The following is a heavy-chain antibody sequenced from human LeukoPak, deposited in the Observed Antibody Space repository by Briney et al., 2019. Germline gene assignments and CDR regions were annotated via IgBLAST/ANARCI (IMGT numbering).Heavy chain of an antibody. CDR3: ARDGLLWFGEFLQEAT. CDR1: GFTFSSYW. D-gene: IGHD3-10*01. CDR2: IKQDGSEK. Sequence: SGGSLRLSCAASGFTFSSYWMSWVRQAPGKGLEWVANIKQDGSEKYYVDSVKGRFTISRDNAKNSLYLQMNSLRAEDTAVYYCARDGLLWFGEFLQEATWGQGTLVTVSS. J-gene: IGHJ5*02. V-gene: IGHV3-7*01.